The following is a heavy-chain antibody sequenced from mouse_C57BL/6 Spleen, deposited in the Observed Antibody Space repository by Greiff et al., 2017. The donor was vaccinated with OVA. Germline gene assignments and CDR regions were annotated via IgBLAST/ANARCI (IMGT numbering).Heavy chain of an antibody. CDR1: GYTFTSYW. D-gene: IGHD2-2*01. CDR2: IDPSDSYT. V-gene: IGHV1-69*01. CDR3: ARGGPLVTTRGYYFDD. Sequence: QVQLQQPGAELVMPGASVKLSCKASGYTFTSYWMHWVKQRPGQGLEWIGEIDPSDSYTNYNQKFQGKSTLTVDKSSSTAYMQLSSLTSEDSAVYYCARGGPLVTTRGYYFDDWGKGTTLTVS. J-gene: IGHJ2*01.